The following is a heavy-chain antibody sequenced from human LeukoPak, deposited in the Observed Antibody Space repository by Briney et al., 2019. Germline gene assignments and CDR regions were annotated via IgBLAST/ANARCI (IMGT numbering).Heavy chain of an antibody. CDR2: INHSGST. J-gene: IGHJ1*01. Sequence: KTSETLSLTCAVYGGSFSGYYWSWIRQPPGKGLEWIGEINHSGSTNYNPSLKSRVTISVDTSKNQFSLKLSSETAADTAVYYCARANHGWLSHHYFQHWGQGTLVTVSS. V-gene: IGHV4-34*01. D-gene: IGHD3-22*01. CDR3: ARANHGWLSHHYFQH. CDR1: GGSFSGYY.